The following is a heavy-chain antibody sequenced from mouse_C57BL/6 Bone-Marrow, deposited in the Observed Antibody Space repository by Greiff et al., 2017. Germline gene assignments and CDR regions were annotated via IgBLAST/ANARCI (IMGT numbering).Heavy chain of an antibody. CDR1: GYTFTDYY. CDR2: IYPGSGNT. Sequence: VKLMESGAELVRPGASVKLSCKASGYTFTDYYITWVKQRPGQGLEWIARIYPGSGNTYYNEKFKGKATLTAEKSSSTAYMQLSSLTYEDSAVYFCARSSGTDYAMDYWGQGTSVTVSS. D-gene: IGHD3-3*01. J-gene: IGHJ4*01. V-gene: IGHV1-76*01. CDR3: ARSSGTDYAMDY.